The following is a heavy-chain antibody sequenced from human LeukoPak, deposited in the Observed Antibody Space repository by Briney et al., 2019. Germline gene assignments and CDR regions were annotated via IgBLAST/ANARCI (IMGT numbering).Heavy chain of an antibody. CDR1: GFTFSSYW. V-gene: IGHV3-74*01. Sequence: GGSLRLSCAASGFTFSSYWMHWVRHAPGKGLVWVSRINSDGSSVSYADSVKGRFTISRDNAKNTLYLQMDSLRAEDTAVYYCTSLGGLDYWGQGTLVTVSS. CDR2: INSDGSSV. D-gene: IGHD1-26*01. J-gene: IGHJ4*02. CDR3: TSLGGLDY.